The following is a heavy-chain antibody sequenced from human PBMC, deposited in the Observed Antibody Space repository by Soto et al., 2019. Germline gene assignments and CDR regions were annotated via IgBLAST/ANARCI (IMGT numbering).Heavy chain of an antibody. J-gene: IGHJ4*02. CDR3: ARSSRIVYALDY. Sequence: QVQLQESGPGLVKPPETLSLTCTVSSGSVSSGNYYWSWIRQPPGKGLEWIGYIYYSGSTNYNPSLKSRVTMSVDTSKNQFSLKLSSVTAADTAVYYCARSSRIVYALDYWGQGTLVTVSS. CDR2: IYYSGST. V-gene: IGHV4-61*01. D-gene: IGHD3-22*01. CDR1: SGSVSSGNYY.